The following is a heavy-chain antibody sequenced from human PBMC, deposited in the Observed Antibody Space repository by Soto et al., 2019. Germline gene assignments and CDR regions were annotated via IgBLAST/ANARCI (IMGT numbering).Heavy chain of an antibody. J-gene: IGHJ6*02. Sequence: PGGSLRLSCAASGFTFSSYAMSWVRQAPGKGLDWVSTISGSGSTTYYADSVKGRFTISRDNSKNTLYLQMHSLRAEDTAVFYCARDVRGALPHYGMDVWGQGTTVTV. CDR1: GFTFSSYA. CDR3: ARDVRGALPHYGMDV. CDR2: ISGSGSTT. D-gene: IGHD3-10*02. V-gene: IGHV3-23*01.